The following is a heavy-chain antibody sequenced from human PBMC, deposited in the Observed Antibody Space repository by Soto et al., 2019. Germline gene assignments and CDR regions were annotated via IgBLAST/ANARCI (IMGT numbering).Heavy chain of an antibody. V-gene: IGHV3-7*01. CDR2: IDEDGNED. CDR1: GFTFSSYW. Sequence: GGSLRLSFAASGFTFSSYWMNCVRQAPGKGLEWVANIDEDGNEDNLLDSVKVRFTISRENANNSLFLQMNSLRVDDTAVYYCARTGDRPNDFLHXWGQAALFTVSX. CDR3: ARTGDRPNDFLHX. J-gene: IGHJ4*02. D-gene: IGHD1-1*01.